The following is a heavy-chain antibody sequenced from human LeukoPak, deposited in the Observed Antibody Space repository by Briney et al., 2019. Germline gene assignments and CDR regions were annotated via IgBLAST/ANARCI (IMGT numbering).Heavy chain of an antibody. CDR3: ARDATRPKAPGVAAAAYWYFDL. J-gene: IGHJ2*01. Sequence: ASETLSLTCTVSGGSIRSYYWSWIRQPPGKGLEWIGYIYYSGSTNYNPSLKSRVTISVDTSKNQFSLKLSSVTAADTAVYYCARDATRPKAPGVAAAAYWYFDLWGRGTLVTVSS. V-gene: IGHV4-59*01. D-gene: IGHD6-13*01. CDR2: IYYSGST. CDR1: GGSIRSYY.